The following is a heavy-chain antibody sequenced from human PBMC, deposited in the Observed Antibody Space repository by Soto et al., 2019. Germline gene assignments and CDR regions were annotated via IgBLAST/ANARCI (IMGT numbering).Heavy chain of an antibody. CDR3: ARPPRGGLRRSYYTDV. J-gene: IGHJ6*03. D-gene: IGHD5-12*01. Sequence: SETLSLTCTVSGASVNSGDYYWSWVRQPPGRGLEWIGYIHYSETIYYNPSLKSRVKILVETSKNQFSLKVSSVTAADTAVYYCARPPRGGLRRSYYTDVWGKGTTVTVSS. CDR1: GASVNSGDYY. V-gene: IGHV4-30-4*01. CDR2: IHYSETI.